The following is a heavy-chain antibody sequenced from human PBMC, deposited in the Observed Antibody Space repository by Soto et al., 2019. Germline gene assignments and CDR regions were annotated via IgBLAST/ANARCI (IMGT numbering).Heavy chain of an antibody. Sequence: QVQLQESGPGLVKPSQTLSLTCTVSGGSISSGNYYWSWIRQPPGKGLEWIGYIYYSGSTYYNSSLKSRVTITVDTSKNQFSLKLSSVTAADTAVYYCARDQSDYGMDVWGQGTTVTVSS. CDR2: IYYSGST. V-gene: IGHV4-30-4*01. CDR3: ARDQSDYGMDV. CDR1: GGSISSGNYY. J-gene: IGHJ6*02.